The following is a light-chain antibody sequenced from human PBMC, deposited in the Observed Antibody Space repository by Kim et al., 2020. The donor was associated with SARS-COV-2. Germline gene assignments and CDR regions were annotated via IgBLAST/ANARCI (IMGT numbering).Light chain of an antibody. CDR2: AAS. CDR3: RHHQTYPYN. CDR1: QGINIF. J-gene: IGKJ2*01. V-gene: IGKV1-17*03. Sequence: SASVGASVTCTSRESQGINIFLAWFRQKPGKVPRRLIYAASSLQSGVPARFSGSGSGTEFTLTISRLQPEDFATYDCRHHQTYPYNLGQGT.